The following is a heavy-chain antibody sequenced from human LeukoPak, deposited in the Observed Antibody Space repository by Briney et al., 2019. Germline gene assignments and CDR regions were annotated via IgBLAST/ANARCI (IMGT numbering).Heavy chain of an antibody. V-gene: IGHV3-21*01. D-gene: IGHD3-3*01. J-gene: IGHJ6*02. Sequence: GGSLRLSCAASGFTFSSYSMNWVRQAPGKGLEWVSSISSSSSYIYYADSVKGRFTISRDNAKNSLYLQMNSLRAEDTAVYYCARDGPIFGVVIAYYYYYGMDVWGQGTTVTVSS. CDR3: ARDGPIFGVVIAYYYYYGMDV. CDR1: GFTFSSYS. CDR2: ISSSSSYI.